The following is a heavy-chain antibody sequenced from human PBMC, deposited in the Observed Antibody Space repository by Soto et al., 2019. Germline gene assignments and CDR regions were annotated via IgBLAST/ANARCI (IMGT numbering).Heavy chain of an antibody. CDR1: GASISSDY. V-gene: IGHV4-59*12. D-gene: IGHD6-13*01. J-gene: IGHJ4*02. CDR3: ARVAAAAGVADY. CDR2: ITNRGST. Sequence: PSETRSLTCAVSGASISSDYWTWIRQPPGKGLDWIGYITNRGSTNYNPSLESRVTISVDKSKNQFSLKLSSVTAADTAVYYCARVAAAAGVADYWGQGTLVTVSS.